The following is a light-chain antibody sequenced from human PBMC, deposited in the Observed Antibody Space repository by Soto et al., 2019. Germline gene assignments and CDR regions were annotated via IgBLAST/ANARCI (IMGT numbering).Light chain of an antibody. J-gene: IGLJ2*01. Sequence: QSALTQPASVSGSPGQSITISCTGTSSDVGGYNYVSWYQQHPGKAPKLMIYDVSNRPSGVSNRFSGSKSGNTASLTISGLQAEDEADDYCSSDTNSSTVVFGGGTKLTVL. CDR2: DVS. CDR3: SSDTNSSTVV. V-gene: IGLV2-14*01. CDR1: SSDVGGYNY.